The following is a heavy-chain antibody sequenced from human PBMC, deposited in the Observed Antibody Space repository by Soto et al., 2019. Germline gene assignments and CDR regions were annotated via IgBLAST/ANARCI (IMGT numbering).Heavy chain of an antibody. D-gene: IGHD6-13*01. Sequence: GGSLRLSCAASGFTFSSYAMSWVRQAPGKGLEWVSAISGSGGSTYYADSVKGRFTISRDNSKNTLYLQMNSLRAEDTAVYYCAKGPEAGYSSSWYALGLFDYWGQGTLVTVSS. CDR2: ISGSGGST. J-gene: IGHJ4*02. CDR3: AKGPEAGYSSSWYALGLFDY. CDR1: GFTFSSYA. V-gene: IGHV3-23*01.